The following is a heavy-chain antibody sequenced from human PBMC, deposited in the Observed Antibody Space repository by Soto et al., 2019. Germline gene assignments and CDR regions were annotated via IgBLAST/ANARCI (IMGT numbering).Heavy chain of an antibody. CDR3: AKDPIAVAGTYDYGMDV. V-gene: IGHV3-23*01. CDR2: ISGSGGST. CDR1: GFTFSSYA. J-gene: IGHJ6*02. Sequence: GGSLRLSCAASGFTFSSYAMSWVRQAPGKGLEWVSAISGSGGSTYYADSVKGRFTISRDNSKNTLYLQMNSLRAEDTAVYYCAKDPIAVAGTYDYGMDVWGQGTTVTVSS. D-gene: IGHD6-19*01.